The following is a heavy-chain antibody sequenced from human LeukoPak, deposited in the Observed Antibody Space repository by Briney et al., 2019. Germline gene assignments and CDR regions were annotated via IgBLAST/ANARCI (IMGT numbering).Heavy chain of an antibody. CDR1: GGSISSGDYY. CDR2: IYYSGST. CDR3: ARGYYDSSGYFYFDY. Sequence: PSETLSLTCTVSGGSISSGDYYWSWIRQPPGKGLEWIGYIYYSGSTYYNPSLKSRVTISVDTSKNQFSLKLSSVTAADTAVYYCARGYYDSSGYFYFDYWGQGTLVTVSS. J-gene: IGHJ4*02. V-gene: IGHV4-30-4*01. D-gene: IGHD3-22*01.